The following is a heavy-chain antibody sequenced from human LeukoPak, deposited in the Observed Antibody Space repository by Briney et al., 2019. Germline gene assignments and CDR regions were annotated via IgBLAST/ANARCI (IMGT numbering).Heavy chain of an antibody. J-gene: IGHJ5*02. CDR2: IYYTGGT. V-gene: IGHV4-59*08. CDR3: VRDPSGSSWFDP. CDR1: GASIGSHY. D-gene: IGHD2-15*01. Sequence: PSETLSLTCTVSGASIGSHYWSWIRQSPGKGLEWIGYIYYTGGTNYNPSLKSRVTISIDTSKNQFSLKLSSMTAADTAVYYCVRDPSGSSWFDPWGQGTPVTVSS.